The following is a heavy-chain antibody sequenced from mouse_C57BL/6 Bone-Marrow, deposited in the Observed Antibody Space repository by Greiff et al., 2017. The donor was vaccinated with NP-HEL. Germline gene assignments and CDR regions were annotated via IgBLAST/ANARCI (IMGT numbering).Heavy chain of an antibody. CDR3: ANSNFDY. J-gene: IGHJ2*01. CDR2: IHPNSSST. V-gene: IGHV1-64*01. D-gene: IGHD2-5*01. Sequence: VQLQQPGAELVKPGASVKLSCKASGYTFTSYWMHWVKQRPGQGLEWIGMIHPNSSSTNYNEKFKGKATLTADKSSSTAYMELRSLTSEDSAVYFCANSNFDYWGQGTTLTVSS. CDR1: GYTFTSYW.